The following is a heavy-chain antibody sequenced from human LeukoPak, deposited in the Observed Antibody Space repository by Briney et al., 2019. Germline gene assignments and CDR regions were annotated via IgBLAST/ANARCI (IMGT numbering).Heavy chain of an antibody. D-gene: IGHD2-2*01. CDR3: ARGYCSSTSCYPFDY. Sequence: GGFLRLSCAASGFTFSSYAMHWVRQAPGKVLEWVAVISYDGSNKYYADSVKGRLTISRDNSKNTLYLQMNSLRAEDTAVYYCARGYCSSTSCYPFDYWGQGTLVTVSS. CDR2: ISYDGSNK. V-gene: IGHV3-30*04. CDR1: GFTFSSYA. J-gene: IGHJ4*02.